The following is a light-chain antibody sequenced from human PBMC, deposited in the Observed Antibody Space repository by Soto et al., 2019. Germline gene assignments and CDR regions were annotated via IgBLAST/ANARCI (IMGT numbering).Light chain of an antibody. Sequence: EIVMTQSPATLSVSPEARATLSCRATQSVNSNLAWYQQKPGQAPSILIYGASTRAPGIPARYSGSRSRTAVTLYISSRQSEDFAVYYGQQYITWPPYPFGQGTKLQIK. CDR2: GAS. CDR3: QQYITWPPYP. V-gene: IGKV3-15*01. CDR1: QSVNSN. J-gene: IGKJ2*01.